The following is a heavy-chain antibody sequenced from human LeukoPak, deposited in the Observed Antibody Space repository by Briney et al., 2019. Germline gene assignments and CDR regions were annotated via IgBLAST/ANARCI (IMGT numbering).Heavy chain of an antibody. D-gene: IGHD2-2*01. J-gene: IGHJ4*02. Sequence: GGSLRLSCVVSGFTFKNCAMGWVRQAPGKGLEWVSSISSSSSYIYYADSVKGRFAISRDNAKNSLYLQMNSLRAEDTAVYYCARVGPSTSYHFDYWGQGTLVTVSS. V-gene: IGHV3-21*01. CDR2: ISSSSSYI. CDR3: ARVGPSTSYHFDY. CDR1: GFTFKNCA.